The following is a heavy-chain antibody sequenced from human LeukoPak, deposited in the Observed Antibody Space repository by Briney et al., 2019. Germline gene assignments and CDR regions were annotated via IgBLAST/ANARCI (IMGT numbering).Heavy chain of an antibody. CDR3: ARTIVASTDYFDY. CDR2: IYHSGST. CDR1: GGSISSSDYY. D-gene: IGHD5-12*01. V-gene: IGHV4-39*02. Sequence: SETLSLTCTVSGGSISSSDYYWDWIRKPPGKGLEWMGNIYHSGSTYYNPSLKSRVTISVHTSKNHLALQLNSVTAADTAVYYCARTIVASTDYFDYWGQGILVIVSS. J-gene: IGHJ4*02.